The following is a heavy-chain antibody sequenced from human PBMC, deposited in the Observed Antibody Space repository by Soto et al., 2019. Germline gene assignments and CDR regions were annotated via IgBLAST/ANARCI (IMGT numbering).Heavy chain of an antibody. J-gene: IGHJ3*02. CDR1: GFTFRSYA. D-gene: IGHD6-19*01. V-gene: IGHV3-23*01. Sequence: VVPLRVPWTASGFTFRSYAMSWVRKAPGKGLEWVSHISSGGDTYYTDPVKGRSTISRDNSKNTLHLQMNSLRAEDTAVYFCAKTYKDTAYSTGLLAAFDIWGQGTMVTVPS. CDR2: ISSGGDT. CDR3: AKTYKDTAYSTGLLAAFDI.